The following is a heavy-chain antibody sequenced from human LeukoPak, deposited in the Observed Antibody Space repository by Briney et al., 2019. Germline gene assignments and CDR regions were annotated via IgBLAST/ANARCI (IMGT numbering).Heavy chain of an antibody. CDR3: AKQLRYCSDGSCYFPY. V-gene: IGHV3-23*01. CDR1: GFTFSSSA. J-gene: IGHJ4*02. CDR2: ISNNGGYT. Sequence: GGSLRLSCAASGFTFSSSAMSWVRQAPGKGLEWVSAISNNGGYTYYADSVQGRFTISRDNSKSTLCLQMNSLRAEDTAVYYCAKQLRYCSDGSCYFPYWGQGTLVTVSS. D-gene: IGHD2-15*01.